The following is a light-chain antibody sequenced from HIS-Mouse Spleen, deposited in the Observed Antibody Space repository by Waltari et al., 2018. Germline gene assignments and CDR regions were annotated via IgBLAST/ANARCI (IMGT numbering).Light chain of an antibody. CDR2: DVS. CDR1: SSDVGGYNY. V-gene: IGLV2-14*03. CDR3: SSYTSSSTWV. J-gene: IGLJ3*02. Sequence: QSALTQPASVSGSPGQSITISCTGTSSDVGGYNYVSWYHKHPGKAPKPMIYDVSNRPSGVSNRFSGSKSGNTASLTISGLQAEDEADYYCSSYTSSSTWVFGGGTKLTVL.